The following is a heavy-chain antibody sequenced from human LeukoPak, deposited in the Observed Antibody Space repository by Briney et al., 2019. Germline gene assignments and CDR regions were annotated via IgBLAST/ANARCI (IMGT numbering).Heavy chain of an antibody. CDR1: GGSISGHY. V-gene: IGHV4-59*11. CDR2: IYYSGKT. J-gene: IGHJ3*02. Sequence: SETLSLTCAVSGGSISGHYWSWIRQPPGKGMEWIGYIYYSGKTYYSPSLHSRVTISVDTSNNHFSLKLTSVTAADTAVYYCARILDNDSSGDPDTFDMWGQGTMVTVSS. D-gene: IGHD3-22*01. CDR3: ARILDNDSSGDPDTFDM.